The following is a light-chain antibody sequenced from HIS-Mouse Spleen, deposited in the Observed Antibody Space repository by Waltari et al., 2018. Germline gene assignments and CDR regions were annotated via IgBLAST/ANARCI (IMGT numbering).Light chain of an antibody. Sequence: DIQMTQSPSSLSASLGERVTFTCQASQDISNYLNWYQQKPGKAPKLLIYDASNLETGVPSRFSGSGSGTDFTFTISSLQPEDIATYYCQQYDNLPLTFGGGPKVEIK. CDR3: QQYDNLPLT. CDR1: QDISNY. V-gene: IGKV1-33*01. J-gene: IGKJ4*01. CDR2: DAS.